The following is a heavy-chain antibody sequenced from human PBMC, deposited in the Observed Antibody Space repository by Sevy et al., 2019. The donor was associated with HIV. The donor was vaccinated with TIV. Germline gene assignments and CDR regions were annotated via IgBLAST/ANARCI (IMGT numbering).Heavy chain of an antibody. CDR3: AKGMDFGVVIPELFDY. D-gene: IGHD3-3*01. CDR1: GFTFSSYA. V-gene: IGHV3-23*01. J-gene: IGHJ4*02. Sequence: GGSLRLSCAASGFTFSSYAMSWVRQAPGKGLEWVSAISGSGGSTYDADSVKGRFTISRDNSKNTLYLQMNSLRAEDTAVYYCAKGMDFGVVIPELFDYWGQGTLVTVSS. CDR2: ISGSGGST.